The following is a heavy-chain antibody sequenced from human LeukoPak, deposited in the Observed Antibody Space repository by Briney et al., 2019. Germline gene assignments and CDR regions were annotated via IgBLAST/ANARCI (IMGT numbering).Heavy chain of an antibody. J-gene: IGHJ4*02. CDR2: INPNSGDP. Sequence: ASVKVSCKTSGYTFTDSYIHWVRQAPGQGLEWMGRINPNSGDPNYPQKFQGRVTMTRDTSISTAYMELSRLRSDDTAVYYCARGPKGSYGDYNYFDYWGQGTLVTVSS. V-gene: IGHV1-2*06. D-gene: IGHD4-17*01. CDR3: ARGPKGSYGDYNYFDY. CDR1: GYTFTDSY.